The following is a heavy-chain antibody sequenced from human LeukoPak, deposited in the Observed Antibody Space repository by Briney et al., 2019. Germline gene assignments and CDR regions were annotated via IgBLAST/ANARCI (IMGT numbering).Heavy chain of an antibody. CDR3: ARHLSYYSITTLTRWFDP. Sequence: SETLSLTCTVSGGSISSSSYYWGWIRQPPGKGLEWIGSIYHSGSTYYNPSLKSRVTISVDTSKNQFSLKLSSVTAADTAVYYCARHLSYYSITTLTRWFDPWGQGTPVTVSS. J-gene: IGHJ5*02. V-gene: IGHV4-39*01. CDR2: IYHSGST. D-gene: IGHD2-21*01. CDR1: GGSISSSSYY.